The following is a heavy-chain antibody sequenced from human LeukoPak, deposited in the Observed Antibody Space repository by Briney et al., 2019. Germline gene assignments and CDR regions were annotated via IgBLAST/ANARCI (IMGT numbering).Heavy chain of an antibody. D-gene: IGHD5-18*01. CDR1: GYTLTELS. J-gene: IGHJ4*02. Sequence: AAVKVSCKVSGYTLTELSMHWVRQAPGKGLEWMGGFGPEDGETIYAQKFQGRVTMTEDTSTDTAYMELSSLRSEDTAVYYCATLGWKYGYRHEYYFDYWGQGTLVTVSS. CDR3: ATLGWKYGYRHEYYFDY. V-gene: IGHV1-24*01. CDR2: FGPEDGET.